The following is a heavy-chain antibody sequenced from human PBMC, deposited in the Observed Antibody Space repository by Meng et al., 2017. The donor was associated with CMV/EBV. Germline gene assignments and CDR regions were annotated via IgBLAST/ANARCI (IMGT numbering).Heavy chain of an antibody. J-gene: IGHJ4*02. CDR2: INHSGST. Sequence: QVQLTHGGAGRLQAPETLSPTCVAYGGSFGGYYWSWIRQPPGKVLEWIGEINHSGSTNYNPSLKSRVTISVDTSKNQFSLKLSSVTAADTAVYYCARESMVRGEDWGQGTLVTVSS. CDR3: ARESMVRGED. CDR1: GGSFGGYY. D-gene: IGHD3-10*01. V-gene: IGHV4-34*01.